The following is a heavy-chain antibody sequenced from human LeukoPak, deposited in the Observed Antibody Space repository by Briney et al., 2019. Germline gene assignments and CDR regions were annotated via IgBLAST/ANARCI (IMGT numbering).Heavy chain of an antibody. V-gene: IGHV3-66*01. D-gene: IGHD3-9*01. CDR3: AREGYFDWYPDAFDI. Sequence: GGSLRLSCAASGFTVSSNYMSWVCQAPGKGLEWVSVIFSGGDTYYADSVKGRFTISRDNSKNTLYLQMNSLRAEDTAVYYCAREGYFDWYPDAFDIWGQGTMVTVSS. CDR1: GFTVSSNY. CDR2: IFSGGDT. J-gene: IGHJ3*02.